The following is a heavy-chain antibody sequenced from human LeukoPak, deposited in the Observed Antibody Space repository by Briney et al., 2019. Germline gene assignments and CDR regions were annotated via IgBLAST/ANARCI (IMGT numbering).Heavy chain of an antibody. D-gene: IGHD2-15*01. Sequence: PGGSLRLSCEASGFTLRSYAMSWVRQAPGKGLEWVSLISGSGGSTYYADSVKGRLTISRDNSKNTLYLQMNSLRAEDTAVYYCAKNGDCTGGNCYSSLDYWGPGTLVTVSS. V-gene: IGHV3-23*01. CDR1: GFTLRSYA. CDR2: ISGSGGST. J-gene: IGHJ4*02. CDR3: AKNGDCTGGNCYSSLDY.